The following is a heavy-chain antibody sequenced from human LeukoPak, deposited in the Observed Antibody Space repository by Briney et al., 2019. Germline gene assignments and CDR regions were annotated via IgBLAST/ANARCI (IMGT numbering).Heavy chain of an antibody. Sequence: GGSLRLSCAASGFTFSDYYMTWLRQAPGKGLEWLSYISNSGSTVFYADSVKGRFTVSRDNAKRSLYLQIESLRDDDAAVYHCALGTINKDFYFGMDVWGQGTTVTVSS. CDR1: GFTFSDYY. V-gene: IGHV3-11*01. D-gene: IGHD2-8*01. J-gene: IGHJ6*02. CDR3: ALGTINKDFYFGMDV. CDR2: ISNSGSTV.